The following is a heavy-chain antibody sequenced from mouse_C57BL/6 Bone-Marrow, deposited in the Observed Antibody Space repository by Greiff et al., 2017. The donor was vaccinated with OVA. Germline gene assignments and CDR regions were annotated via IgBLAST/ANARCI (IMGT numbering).Heavy chain of an antibody. Sequence: EVQGVESGGDLVKPGGSLKLSCAASGFTFSSYGMSWVRQTPDKRLEWVATISSGGSYTYYPDSVKGRFTISRDNAKNTLYLQMSSLKSEDTAMYYCALYGSSPMNYWGQGTSVTVSS. J-gene: IGHJ4*01. D-gene: IGHD1-1*01. CDR3: ALYGSSPMNY. CDR2: ISSGGSYT. CDR1: GFTFSSYG. V-gene: IGHV5-6*01.